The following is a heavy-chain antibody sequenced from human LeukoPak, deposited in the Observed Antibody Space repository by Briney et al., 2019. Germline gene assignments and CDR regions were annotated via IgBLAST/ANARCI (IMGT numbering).Heavy chain of an antibody. Sequence: SETLSLTCTVSGGSISTSSYYWGWIRQPPGTGLQWIGSIYYNGSTYYNPSLKSRVTISVDTSKNQFALKLSSVTAADTAVYYCARDPIAVAPFDYWGRGTLVTVSS. J-gene: IGHJ4*02. D-gene: IGHD6-19*01. CDR3: ARDPIAVAPFDY. CDR2: IYYNGST. CDR1: GGSISTSSYY. V-gene: IGHV4-39*02.